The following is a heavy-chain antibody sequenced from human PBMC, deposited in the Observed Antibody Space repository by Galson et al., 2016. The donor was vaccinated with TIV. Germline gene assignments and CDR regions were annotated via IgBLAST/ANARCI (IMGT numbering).Heavy chain of an antibody. J-gene: IGHJ6*02. Sequence: KHYAGSVKGRFTVSRDNSKTTLDLQMNSLGAEDTALYYCAKEEYYGMDVWGQGTTVTVSS. CDR2: K. CDR3: AKEEYYGMDV. V-gene: IGHV3-30*02.